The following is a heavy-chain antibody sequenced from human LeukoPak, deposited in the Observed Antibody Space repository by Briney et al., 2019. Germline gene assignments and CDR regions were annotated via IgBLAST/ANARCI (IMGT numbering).Heavy chain of an antibody. CDR2: INPNSGGT. J-gene: IGHJ4*02. CDR3: ARVRPPREAAAGIGY. V-gene: IGHV1-2*02. Sequence: GASVKVSCKASGYTFTGYYMHWVRQAPGQGLEWMGLINPNSGGTNYAQKFQGRVTMTRDTSISTAYMELSRLRSDDTAVYYCARVRPPREAAAGIGYWGQGTLVTVSS. D-gene: IGHD6-13*01. CDR1: GYTFTGYY.